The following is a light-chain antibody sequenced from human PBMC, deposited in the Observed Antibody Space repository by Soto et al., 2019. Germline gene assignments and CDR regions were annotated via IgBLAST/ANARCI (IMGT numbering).Light chain of an antibody. J-gene: IGKJ4*01. Sequence: EIVMTQSPATLSVSPGEIATLSFSASQTGSNSYLAWYQQKSAQAPRLLIYGVSTRATGIPDRFSGSGSGTDFTLTISRLEPEDFAVYYCRQYGRSLGFAFGGGTKVDIK. CDR3: RQYGRSLGFA. CDR2: GVS. CDR1: QTGSNSY. V-gene: IGKV3-20*01.